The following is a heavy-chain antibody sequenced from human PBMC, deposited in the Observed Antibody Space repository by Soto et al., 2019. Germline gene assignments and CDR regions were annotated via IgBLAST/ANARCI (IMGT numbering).Heavy chain of an antibody. CDR2: ISGGGGST. D-gene: IGHD2-21*02. CDR1: GFTFGNYA. CDR3: AKGFIVVVTVLRPDDAFDV. Sequence: DVQLLESGGGLDQPGGSLRLACAASGFTFGNYAINWVRLAPGKGLEWVSGISGGGGSTYYADSVKGRFTIFRDTSKNTVFLQMNSLRADDTAVYYCAKGFIVVVTVLRPDDAFDVWGQGTMVTVSS. J-gene: IGHJ3*01. V-gene: IGHV3-23*01.